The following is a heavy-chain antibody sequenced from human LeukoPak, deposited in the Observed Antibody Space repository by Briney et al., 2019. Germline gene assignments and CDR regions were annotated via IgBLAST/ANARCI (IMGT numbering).Heavy chain of an antibody. D-gene: IGHD2/OR15-2a*01. CDR2: ISYDGSNK. V-gene: IGHV3-30-3*01. CDR1: GFTFSSYA. Sequence: GSLRLSCAASGFTFSSYAMHWVRQAPGKGLEWVAVISYDGSNKYYADSVKGRFTISRDNSKNTLYLQMNSLRVEDTAVYYCARAEISSGLWYFDLWGRGTLVIVSS. J-gene: IGHJ2*01. CDR3: ARAEISSGLWYFDL.